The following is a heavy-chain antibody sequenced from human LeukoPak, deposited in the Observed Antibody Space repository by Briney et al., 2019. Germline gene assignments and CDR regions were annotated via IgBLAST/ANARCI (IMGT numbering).Heavy chain of an antibody. CDR3: ARNPGYCSSTSCPTRRYYYYYMDV. CDR1: GGSISSANYY. CDR2: IKQDGTEK. D-gene: IGHD2-2*01. J-gene: IGHJ6*03. Sequence: ETLSLTCTVSGGSISSANYYWGWVRQPPGKGLEWVANIKQDGTEKYYVDSVKGRFTISRDNAKNSLYLQMNSLRAEDTAVYYCARNPGYCSSTSCPTRRYYYYYMDVWGKGTTVTISS. V-gene: IGHV3-7*01.